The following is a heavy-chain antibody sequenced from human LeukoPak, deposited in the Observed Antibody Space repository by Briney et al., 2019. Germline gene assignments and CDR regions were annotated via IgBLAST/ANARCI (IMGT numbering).Heavy chain of an antibody. CDR3: AREMGGYPFDY. Sequence: PGGSLRLSCAASGFTFSSYSMSWVRQAPGKGLEWVSSISSSSYIYYADSVKGRFTISRDNAKNSLYLQMNSLRAEDTSVYYCAREMGGYPFDYWGQGIQVTVSS. CDR1: GFTFSSYS. V-gene: IGHV3-21*01. CDR2: ISSSSYI. J-gene: IGHJ4*02. D-gene: IGHD5-12*01.